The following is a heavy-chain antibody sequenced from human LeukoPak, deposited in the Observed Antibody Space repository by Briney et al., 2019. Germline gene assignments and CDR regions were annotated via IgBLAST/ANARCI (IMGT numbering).Heavy chain of an antibody. CDR1: GFTFSNYA. V-gene: IGHV3-23*01. Sequence: GGSLRLSCEASGFTFSNYAMSWVRQAPGKGLEWVSAISGSGGVTYYADSVKGRFTISRDNSKNTLYLQGNSLRAADTAVYYCAKVREMGTILPPFHYWGQGTLVTVSS. CDR2: ISGSGGVT. J-gene: IGHJ4*02. D-gene: IGHD5-24*01. CDR3: AKVREMGTILPPFHY.